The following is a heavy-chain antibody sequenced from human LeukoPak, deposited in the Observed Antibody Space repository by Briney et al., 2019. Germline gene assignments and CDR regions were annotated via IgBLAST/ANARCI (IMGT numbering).Heavy chain of an antibody. D-gene: IGHD3-10*01. J-gene: IGHJ4*02. CDR2: ISASGGST. V-gene: IGHV3-23*01. CDR3: ANSGAGSFDY. Sequence: GGSLRLSCAASGFTFDDYGMIWVRQAQGKGLEWVSGISASGGSTYYAGSVKGRFTISRDNSKNTLYLQMNSLRAEDTAVYYCANSGAGSFDYWGQGTLVTVSS. CDR1: GFTFDDYG.